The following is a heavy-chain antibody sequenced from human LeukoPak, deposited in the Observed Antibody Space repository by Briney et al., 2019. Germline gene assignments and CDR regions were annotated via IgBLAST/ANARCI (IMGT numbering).Heavy chain of an antibody. J-gene: IGHJ4*02. D-gene: IGHD2-2*01. Sequence: GGSLRLSCAASGFTFSTYTMHWVRQAPGKGLEWVALISYDGSNTYYADSVKGRFTISRDNSKNTMYLQVNSLRAEDTAVYYCTRDTRGGGSPAGPLWGQGTLVTVSS. CDR1: GFTFSTYT. CDR2: ISYDGSNT. CDR3: TRDTRGGGSPAGPL. V-gene: IGHV3-30*04.